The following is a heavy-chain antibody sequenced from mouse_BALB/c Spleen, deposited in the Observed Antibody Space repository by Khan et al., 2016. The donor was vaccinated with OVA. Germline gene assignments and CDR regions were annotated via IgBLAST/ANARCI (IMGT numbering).Heavy chain of an antibody. Sequence: QVQLQQSGAELARAGASVKLSCKATGYTFNDFYINWVKQRTGQGLEWIGEIYPGSDNTYYNEKFKGKATLTADKSSSTAFMQLSSLTSEDSAVYFCARSGLGSFAYWGQGTLVTVSA. CDR2: IYPGSDNT. J-gene: IGHJ3*01. CDR3: ARSGLGSFAY. CDR1: GYTFNDFY. D-gene: IGHD2-2*01. V-gene: IGHV1-77*01.